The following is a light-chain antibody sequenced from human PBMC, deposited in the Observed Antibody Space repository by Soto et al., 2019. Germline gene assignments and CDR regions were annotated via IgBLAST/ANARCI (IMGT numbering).Light chain of an antibody. CDR2: GAS. CDR3: QHYGSSPPVT. CDR1: QSVSSNY. J-gene: IGKJ2*01. Sequence: EVVLTQSPGTLSLSPGERATLSYRASQSVSSNYLAWYQQKPGQAPRLLIVGASTRATGIPDRFSGRGSGTDFTLTISRLEPEDFAVYYCQHYGSSPPVTFGQGTKLEIK. V-gene: IGKV3-20*01.